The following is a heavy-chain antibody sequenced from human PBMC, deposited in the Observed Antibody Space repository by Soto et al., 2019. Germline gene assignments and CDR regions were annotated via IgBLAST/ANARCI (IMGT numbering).Heavy chain of an antibody. CDR2: INPGDSDT. CDR3: AVSPGEASCCFYCMDV. V-gene: IGHV5-51*01. D-gene: IGHD2-15*01. CDR1: GFSFSKYE. J-gene: IGHJ6*02. Sequence: GESLKLSCEGSGFSFSKYEIGWVRQMPGKGLERMGTINPGDSDTRYRPSFQGQVTISADKSISTAYLQWSTLKASDTATYYCAVSPGEASCCFYCMDVWGQVSLVTVAS.